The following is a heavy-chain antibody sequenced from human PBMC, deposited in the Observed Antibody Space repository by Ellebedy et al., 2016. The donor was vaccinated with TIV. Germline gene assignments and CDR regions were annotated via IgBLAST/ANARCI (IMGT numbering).Heavy chain of an antibody. V-gene: IGHV4-39*01. D-gene: IGHD3-10*01. Sequence: SETLSLTCTVYGDSISRSSSYWGWIRQPPGKGLEWIGSVYYSGSTDYNPSLKRRVTISADTSKNQFSLRLSSVTAADTAVYYCARWFGELLYVRWFDPWGQGILVTVSS. J-gene: IGHJ5*02. CDR2: VYYSGST. CDR1: GDSISRSSSY. CDR3: ARWFGELLYVRWFDP.